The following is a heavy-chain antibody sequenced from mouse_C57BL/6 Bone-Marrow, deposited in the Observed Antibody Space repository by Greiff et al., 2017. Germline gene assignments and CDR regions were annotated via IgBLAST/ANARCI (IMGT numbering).Heavy chain of an antibody. CDR2: IYPRDGST. CDR3: ARGSSWGYYAMDY. J-gene: IGHJ4*01. D-gene: IGHD1-1*01. CDR1: GYTFTSYD. Sequence: VQLQESGPELVKPGASVKLSCKASGYTFTSYDINWVKQRPGQGLEWIGWIYPRDGSTKYTEKFKGKATLTVNTSSSTAYMGLHSLTSEDSAVYFCARGSSWGYYAMDYWGQGTSVTVSS. V-gene: IGHV1-85*01.